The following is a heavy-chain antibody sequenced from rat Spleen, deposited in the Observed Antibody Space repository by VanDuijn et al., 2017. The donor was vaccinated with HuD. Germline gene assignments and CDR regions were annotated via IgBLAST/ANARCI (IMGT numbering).Heavy chain of an antibody. J-gene: IGHJ3*01. Sequence: EVQLVESGGGLVQPGRSLKLSCAASGFTFSDFDMAWVRQAPKKGLEWVTTIIYDGTRTFYRYSVKGRFTNSRDNAKRTLYLQMDSLTSEDTATYYCATGPRILRIDWFAYWGQGTLVTVSS. CDR1: GFTFSDFD. CDR2: IIYDGTRT. CDR3: ATGPRILRIDWFAY. D-gene: IGHD1-6*01. V-gene: IGHV5S10*01.